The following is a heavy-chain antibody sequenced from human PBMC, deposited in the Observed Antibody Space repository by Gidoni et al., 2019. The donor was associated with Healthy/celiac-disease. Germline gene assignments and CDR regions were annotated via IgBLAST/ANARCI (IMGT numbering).Heavy chain of an antibody. CDR3: AKRGSYYPFDY. J-gene: IGHJ4*02. V-gene: IGHV3-30*18. Sequence: QVQLVESGGGVVQPGRSLRPSCAASGFTFSSYGMHWVRQAPGKGLEWVAVISYDGSNKYYADSVKGRFTISRDNSKNTLYLQMNSLRAEDTAVYYCAKRGSYYPFDYWGQGTLVTVSS. CDR2: ISYDGSNK. D-gene: IGHD1-26*01. CDR1: GFTFSSYG.